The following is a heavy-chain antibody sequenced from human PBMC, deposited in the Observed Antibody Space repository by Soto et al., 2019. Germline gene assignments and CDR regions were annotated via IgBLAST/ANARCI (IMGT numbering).Heavy chain of an antibody. CDR2: IFSSGST. J-gene: IGHJ4*02. V-gene: IGHV4-4*07. CDR3: AREGSYSAYNFAHGIQLWSFDF. D-gene: IGHD5-12*01. Sequence: KTSETLSLTCTVSGGSINTFYWSWVRQPAGKGLEWIGRIFSSGSTSFNPSLESRVAMSVDTSKNHFSLNLSSVTAADMAVYYCAREGSYSAYNFAHGIQLWSFDFWSQGALVTVSS. CDR1: GGSINTFY.